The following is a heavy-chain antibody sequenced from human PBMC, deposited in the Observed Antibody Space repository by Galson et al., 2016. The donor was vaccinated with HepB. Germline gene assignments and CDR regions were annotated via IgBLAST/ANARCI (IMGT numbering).Heavy chain of an antibody. D-gene: IGHD2-2*01. CDR3: ARRPTYAYFFDS. Sequence: ETLSLTCTVSGGSVSSSSHYWGWIRQPPGKGLEWIGNFYYTGSTYYNPSLKSRVTISVDTARNLVSLNLTSLTAPGPAVYFCARRPTYAYFFDSWGREPWSPSP. V-gene: IGHV4-39*01. CDR1: GGSVSSSSHY. CDR2: FYYTGST. J-gene: IGHJ4*02.